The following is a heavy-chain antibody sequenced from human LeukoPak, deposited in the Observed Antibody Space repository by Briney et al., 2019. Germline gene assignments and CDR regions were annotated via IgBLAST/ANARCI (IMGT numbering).Heavy chain of an antibody. CDR1: GYTFTGYY. Sequence: ASVKVSYKASGYTFTGYYMHWVRQAPGQGLEWMGWINPNSGGTNYAQKFQGRVTMTRDTSISTAYMELSRLRSDDTAVYYCARGRSGIEWYDFDYWGQGTLVTVSS. V-gene: IGHV1-2*02. J-gene: IGHJ4*02. CDR2: INPNSGGT. D-gene: IGHD1-26*01. CDR3: ARGRSGIEWYDFDY.